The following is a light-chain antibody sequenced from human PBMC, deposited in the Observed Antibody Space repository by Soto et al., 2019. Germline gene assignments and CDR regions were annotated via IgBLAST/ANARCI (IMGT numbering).Light chain of an antibody. V-gene: IGKV3-15*01. CDR2: GAS. CDR1: ESLSTY. CDR3: QSYNDWPFT. J-gene: IGKJ2*01. Sequence: EIVMMQSPATLSVSPGERVTLSCRASESLSTYLAWYQQKPGQAPRLLIYGASTKATGNPARFSGSGSATDFTLTISSLQSEDFAVYYCQSYNDWPFTFGQGTKLEI.